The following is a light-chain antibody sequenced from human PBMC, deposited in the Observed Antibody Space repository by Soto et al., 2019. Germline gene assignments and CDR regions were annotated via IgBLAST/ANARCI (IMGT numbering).Light chain of an antibody. CDR2: GAS. CDR1: QSVISSY. J-gene: IGKJ1*01. CDR3: QQVGCPITWT. V-gene: IGKV3-20*01. Sequence: EVVLTQSPGSLSLSPGERATLSCRASQSVISSYLAWYQQKPGQAPRLLIYGASSRATGIPDRFSGSGFGKGFTPTNSRLGAEDWSMYYWQQVGCPITWTFRQRDKVGNQT.